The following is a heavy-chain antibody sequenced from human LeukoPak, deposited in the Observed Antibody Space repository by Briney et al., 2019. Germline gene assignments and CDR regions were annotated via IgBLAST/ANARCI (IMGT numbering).Heavy chain of an antibody. CDR2: INPNSGGT. CDR3: ARDGPYYDFWSGYSRSTGFDP. V-gene: IGHV1-2*02. Sequence: ASVKVSCKASGYTFTGYYMHWVRHAPGQGLEWMGWINPNSGGTNYAQKFQGRVTMTRDTSISTAYMELSRLRSDDTAVDYCARDGPYYDFWSGYSRSTGFDPWGEGTLVTVSS. CDR1: GYTFTGYY. J-gene: IGHJ5*02. D-gene: IGHD3-3*01.